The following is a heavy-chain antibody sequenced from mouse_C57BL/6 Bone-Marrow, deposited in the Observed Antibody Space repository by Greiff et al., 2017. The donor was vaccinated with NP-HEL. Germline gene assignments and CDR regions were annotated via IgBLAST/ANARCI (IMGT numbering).Heavy chain of an antibody. CDR1: GYTFTDYY. Sequence: EVQLQQSGPVLVKPGASVKMSCKASGYTFTDYYMNWVKQSHGKSLEWIGVINPYNGGTSYNQKFKGKATLTVDKSSSTAYMELNSLTSEDSAVYYCARGGGSPFDYWGQGTTLTVSS. J-gene: IGHJ2*01. CDR3: ARGGGSPFDY. V-gene: IGHV1-19*01. CDR2: INPYNGGT. D-gene: IGHD1-1*01.